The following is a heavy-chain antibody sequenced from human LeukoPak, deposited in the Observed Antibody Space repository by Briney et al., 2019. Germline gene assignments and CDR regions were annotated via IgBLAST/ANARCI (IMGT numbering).Heavy chain of an antibody. CDR1: GFTFSSSA. CDR3: AREVSGSYYFDY. D-gene: IGHD1-26*01. Sequence: GGSLRLSCAASGFTFSSSALTWVRQAPGKGLEWVSTITVNGGDTNYADSVKGRFTISRDNAKNTLYLQMDSLRADDTAVYYCAREVSGSYYFDYWGQGTLVTVSS. J-gene: IGHJ4*02. V-gene: IGHV3-23*01. CDR2: ITVNGGDT.